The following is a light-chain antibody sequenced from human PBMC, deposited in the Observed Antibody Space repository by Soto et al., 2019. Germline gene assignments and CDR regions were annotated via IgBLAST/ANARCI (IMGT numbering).Light chain of an antibody. CDR3: HQRSKWHAT. Sequence: EMVLSQFLTTLYWSVGERATXSCRASQSVSSYLAWYQQKPGQAPRLLIYDASNRATGIPARFSGSGSGTDFTLTISTLEPEDFAVYYCHQRSKWHATCGPGTKLD. CDR1: QSVSSY. V-gene: IGKV3-11*01. J-gene: IGKJ3*01. CDR2: DAS.